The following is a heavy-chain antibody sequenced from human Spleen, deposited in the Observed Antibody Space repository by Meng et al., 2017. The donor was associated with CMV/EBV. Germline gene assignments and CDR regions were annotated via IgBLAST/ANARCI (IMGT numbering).Heavy chain of an antibody. CDR3: ARDRDSSGWYIFDY. CDR1: GGTFSSYA. J-gene: IGHJ4*02. CDR2: IIPILGIA. D-gene: IGHD6-19*01. Sequence: SVKVSCKASGGTFSSYAISWVRQAPGQGLEWMGGIIPILGIANYAQKFQGRLTMTRDTSISTVYMELTNLRSDDTAFYYCARDRDSSGWYIFDYWGQGSLVTVSS. V-gene: IGHV1-69*10.